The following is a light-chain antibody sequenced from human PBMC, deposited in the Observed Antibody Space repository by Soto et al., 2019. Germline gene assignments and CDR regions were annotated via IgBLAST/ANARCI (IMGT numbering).Light chain of an antibody. Sequence: EIVLTHSPATLSLSPGERATLSFSASQSVSSYLAWYQQKRGQAPRLLIYDASNRATGIPARFSGSGSGTDFALTISSLEPEDFAVYYCQQRSNWPPALTFGGGTKVEIK. CDR1: QSVSSY. J-gene: IGKJ4*01. V-gene: IGKV3-11*01. CDR2: DAS. CDR3: QQRSNWPPALT.